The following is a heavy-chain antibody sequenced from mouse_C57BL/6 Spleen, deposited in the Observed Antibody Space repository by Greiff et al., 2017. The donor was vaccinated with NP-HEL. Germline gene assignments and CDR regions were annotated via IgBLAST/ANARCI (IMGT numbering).Heavy chain of an antibody. V-gene: IGHV1-18*01. CDR3: ARWDYGSSYWFAY. D-gene: IGHD1-1*01. CDR2: INPNNGGT. Sequence: EVQLQHSGPELVKPGASVKIPCKASGYTFTDYNMDWVKQSHGKSLEWIGDINPNNGGTIYNQKFKGKATLTVDKSSSTAYMELRSLTSEDTAVYYCARWDYGSSYWFAYWGQGTLVTVSA. CDR1: GYTFTDYN. J-gene: IGHJ3*01.